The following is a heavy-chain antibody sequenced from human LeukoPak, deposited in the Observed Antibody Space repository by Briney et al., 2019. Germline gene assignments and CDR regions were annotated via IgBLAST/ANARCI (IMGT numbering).Heavy chain of an antibody. D-gene: IGHD6-13*01. CDR3: AKVSIAAAGTYYYMDV. Sequence: GGSLRLSCAASGFTFSSYGMHWVRQAPGKGLEWVAVISYDGSNKYYADSVKGRFTISRDNSKNTLYLQMNSLRAEDTAVYYCAKVSIAAAGTYYYMDVWGKGTTVTVSS. V-gene: IGHV3-30*18. CDR2: ISYDGSNK. CDR1: GFTFSSYG. J-gene: IGHJ6*03.